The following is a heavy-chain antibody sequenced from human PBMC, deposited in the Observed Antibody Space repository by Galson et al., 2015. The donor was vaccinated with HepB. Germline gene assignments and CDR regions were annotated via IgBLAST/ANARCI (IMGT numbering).Heavy chain of an antibody. V-gene: IGHV1-69*13. D-gene: IGHD6-13*01. J-gene: IGHJ4*02. CDR3: AREGIAGPANPVDY. CDR2: ITPIFGTA. Sequence: SVKVSCKASGGTFSTYPISWVRQAPGQGLEWMGGITPIFGTANYAQTFQGRVTITADESTSTAYMDLSSLRSDDTAVYYCAREGIAGPANPVDYWGQGTQVTVSS. CDR1: GGTFSTYP.